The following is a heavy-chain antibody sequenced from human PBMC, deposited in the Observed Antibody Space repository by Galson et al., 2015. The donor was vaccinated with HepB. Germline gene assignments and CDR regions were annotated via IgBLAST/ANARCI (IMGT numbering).Heavy chain of an antibody. J-gene: IGHJ4*02. CDR2: IYPGDSDT. CDR1: GYIFATYW. Sequence: QSGAEVKKPGESLMISCQGSGYIFATYWIGWVRQMPGKGLEWMGMIYPGDSDTTYSPSSQGQLTLSADMSISTAYLQWNSLKAADTAIYYCARGNGDRGAFDYWGQGSLVIVSS. V-gene: IGHV5-51*03. D-gene: IGHD7-27*01. CDR3: ARGNGDRGAFDY.